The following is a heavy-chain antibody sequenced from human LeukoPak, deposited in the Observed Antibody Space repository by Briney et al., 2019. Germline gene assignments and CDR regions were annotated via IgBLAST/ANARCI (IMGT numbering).Heavy chain of an antibody. CDR2: IKQDGSEK. J-gene: IGHJ4*02. D-gene: IGHD2-2*01. V-gene: IGHV3-7*03. CDR1: GFTFSSYW. Sequence: PVGSLRLSCAASGFTFSSYWISCVRQAPGKGLEWVANIKQDGSEKYYVDSVKGRFTISRDNAKNSLYLQMNSLRSEETAVYYCASGRTDIVVVPATLRNYYFDYWGQGTLVTVSS. CDR3: ASGRTDIVVVPATLRNYYFDY.